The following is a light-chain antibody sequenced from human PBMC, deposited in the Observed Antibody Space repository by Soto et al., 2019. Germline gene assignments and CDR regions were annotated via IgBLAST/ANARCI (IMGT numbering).Light chain of an antibody. Sequence: QSALTQPASVSGSPGQSITISCTGTSSDVGGYNYVSWYQHHPGKSPKLMIFDVSNRPSGVSNRFSGSKSGNTASLTISGLQLEDEADYYCSTYTTSNTRQIVFGTGTKSPS. J-gene: IGLJ1*01. CDR2: DVS. V-gene: IGLV2-14*03. CDR3: STYTTSNTRQIV. CDR1: SSDVGGYNY.